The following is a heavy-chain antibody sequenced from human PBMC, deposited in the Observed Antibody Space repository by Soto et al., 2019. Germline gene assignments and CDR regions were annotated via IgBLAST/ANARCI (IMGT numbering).Heavy chain of an antibody. CDR2: IKSKTDGGTT. J-gene: IGHJ6*02. D-gene: IGHD2-21*02. V-gene: IGHV3-15*01. Sequence: GWSLRLSCAASGFTFSNAWMSWVRQAPGKGLEWVGRIKSKTDGGTTDYAAPVKGRFTISRDDSKNTLYLQMNSLKTEDTAVYYCTTESLTYYYGMDVWGQGTTVTVSS. CDR1: GFTFSNAW. CDR3: TTESLTYYYGMDV.